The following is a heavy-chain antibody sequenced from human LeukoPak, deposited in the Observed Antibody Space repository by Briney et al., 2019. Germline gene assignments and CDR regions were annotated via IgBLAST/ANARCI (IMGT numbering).Heavy chain of an antibody. Sequence: SGGSLRLSCAVSGFTFSSYSMNWVRQAPGKGLEWVSYISSSSSTIYYADSVKGRFTISRDNAKNSLYLQMNSLRAEDTAVYYCARDKRGYSGYEGLDYWGQGTLVTVSS. J-gene: IGHJ4*02. CDR3: ARDKRGYSGYEGLDY. CDR1: GFTFSSYS. V-gene: IGHV3-48*01. D-gene: IGHD5-12*01. CDR2: ISSSSSTI.